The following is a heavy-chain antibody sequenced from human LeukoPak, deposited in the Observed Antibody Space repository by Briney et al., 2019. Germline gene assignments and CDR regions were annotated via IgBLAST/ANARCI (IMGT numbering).Heavy chain of an antibody. J-gene: IGHJ5*01. CDR3: ASLXELLXS. D-gene: IGHD1-26*01. CDR2: INGDGRST. CDR1: GFTFSSYX. Sequence: LSCXXSGFTFSSYXMNWVRQVPGKGLVWVSRINGDGRSTSYADSVKGGFTISRDNAKNTVYLQMNSLRGDDTVVYYCASLXELLXSW. V-gene: IGHV3-74*01.